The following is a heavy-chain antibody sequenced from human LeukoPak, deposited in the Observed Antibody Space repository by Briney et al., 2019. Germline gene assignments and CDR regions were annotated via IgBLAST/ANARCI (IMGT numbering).Heavy chain of an antibody. CDR1: GYTFTDYY. CDR3: ASYYGHYTRNWMDT. D-gene: IGHD4-17*01. V-gene: IGHV1-2*02. J-gene: IGHJ5*02. Sequence: ASVKVSCKASGYTFTDYYMHWVPQAPGQGLEWMGWIHPNSGDTKSAQRFQGRVTMTRDTSISTAYMELTRLTSDDTAVYYCASYYGHYTRNWMDTWGQGTLVTVSS. CDR2: IHPNSGDT.